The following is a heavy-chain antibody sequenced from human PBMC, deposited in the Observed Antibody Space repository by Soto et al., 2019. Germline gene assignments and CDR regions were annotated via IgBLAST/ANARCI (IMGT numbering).Heavy chain of an antibody. J-gene: IGHJ2*01. Sequence: QVELVQSGAEVKKPGSSVKVSCQASEDTFRNYAISWVRQAPGQGLEWMGGIIPIFGTANYAQKFQGRVTITADPSANTVYWELSRLRSEDPAVYYCASTKYDSSAYYYWYLGLWGRGTLVTVS. CDR3: ASTKYDSSAYYYWYLGL. D-gene: IGHD3-22*01. V-gene: IGHV1-69*01. CDR1: EDTFRNYA. CDR2: IIPIFGTA.